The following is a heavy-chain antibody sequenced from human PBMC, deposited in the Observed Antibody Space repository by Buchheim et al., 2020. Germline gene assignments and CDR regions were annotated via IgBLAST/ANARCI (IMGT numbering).Heavy chain of an antibody. CDR1: GFTFSSYG. J-gene: IGHJ4*02. CDR3: VRDGSSSTWPLDY. V-gene: IGHV3-30*03. CDR2: ISYDGSDQ. D-gene: IGHD6-13*01. Sequence: QVQLVESGGGVVQPGRSLRLSCAASGFTFSSYGMHWVRQAPGKGLEWVAIISYDGSDQYYADSVRGRFTISRDNYKHILYLHLDSPRAEDTAMYYCVRDGSSSTWPLDYWGQGTL.